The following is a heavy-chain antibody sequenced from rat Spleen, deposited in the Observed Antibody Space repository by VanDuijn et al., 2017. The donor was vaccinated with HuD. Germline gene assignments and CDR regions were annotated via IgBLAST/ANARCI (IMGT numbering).Heavy chain of an antibody. Sequence: EVQLVESGGGLVQPGRSLKLSCAASGRTFSDYYMAWVRQAPTKGLEWVAYISTGGTTTYYRDSVKGRFTISRDDAKSFLYLQRDSLRSEDTATYYCTTGIQPRDWGQGVMVTVSS. D-gene: IGHD2-2*01. CDR1: GRTFSDYY. CDR2: ISTGGTTT. CDR3: TTGIQPRD. V-gene: IGHV5-27*01. J-gene: IGHJ2*01.